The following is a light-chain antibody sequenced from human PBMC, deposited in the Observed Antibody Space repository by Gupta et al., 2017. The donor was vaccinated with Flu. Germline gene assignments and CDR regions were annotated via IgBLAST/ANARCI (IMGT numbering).Light chain of an antibody. CDR3: QTWGTAIRV. J-gene: IGLJ3*02. CDR1: SGHSSNA. V-gene: IGLV4-69*01. Sequence: VKLTCTLSSGHSSNAIAWHQQQPEKGPRYLIKLNSDGSHYKGDGIPDRFSGSSSGAERYLTISSLQSEDEADYYCQTWGTAIRVFGGGTKLTV. CDR2: LNSDGSH.